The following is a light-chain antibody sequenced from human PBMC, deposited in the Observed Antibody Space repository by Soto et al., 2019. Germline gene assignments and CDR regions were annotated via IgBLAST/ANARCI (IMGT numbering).Light chain of an antibody. Sequence: EIVLTQSPGTLSLSPGEGATLSCRASQSVSTNFFAWYQQKPGQAPRLLIYGASTRATGIPDRFSGSGSGTDFTLTIVTLAPEDYRVSDCLQFGRTPSKFGQGANV. J-gene: IGKJ1*01. V-gene: IGKV3-20*01. CDR1: QSVSTNF. CDR2: GAS. CDR3: LQFGRTPSK.